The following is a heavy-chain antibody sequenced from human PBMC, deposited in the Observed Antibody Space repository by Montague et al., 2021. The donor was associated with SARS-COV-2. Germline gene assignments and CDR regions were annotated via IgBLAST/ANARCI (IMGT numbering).Heavy chain of an antibody. J-gene: IGHJ4*02. CDR1: GASISSGSNY. CDR2: IYTSGTT. V-gene: IGHV4-61*02. D-gene: IGHD6-19*01. CDR3: AGAHRGSGAHLDN. Sequence: TLSLTCTVSGASISSGSNYWSWIRQPPGKGLEWIGRIYTSGTTDYSLSLKSRVTISVDTSKNQFSLKLTSVTAADTAVYYCAGAHRGSGAHLDNWGQGSLVSVSS.